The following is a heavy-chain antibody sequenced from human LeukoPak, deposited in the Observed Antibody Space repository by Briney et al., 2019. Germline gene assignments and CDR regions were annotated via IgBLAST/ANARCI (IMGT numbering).Heavy chain of an antibody. Sequence: PGESLRLSCAASGFTFSDYYMTWIRQAPGKGLEWISYISTSAGTIYYADSVKGRFTISRDNAKNSLYLQINSLRAEDTAVYYCARDAIDSSGFDFDYWGQGTLVTVSS. CDR3: ARDAIDSSGFDFDY. CDR2: ISTSAGTI. D-gene: IGHD3-22*01. V-gene: IGHV3-11*01. CDR1: GFTFSDYY. J-gene: IGHJ4*02.